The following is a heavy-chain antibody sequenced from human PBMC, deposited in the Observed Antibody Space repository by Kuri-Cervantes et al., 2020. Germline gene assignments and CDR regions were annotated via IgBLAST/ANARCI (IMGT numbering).Heavy chain of an antibody. V-gene: IGHV3-33*08. CDR3: ARGLSDYYDSSGYSISGDC. CDR2: IWYDGSNK. CDR1: GFTFSSYA. D-gene: IGHD3-22*01. Sequence: GGSLRLSCAASGFTFSSYAMHWVRQAPGKGLEWVAVIWYDGSNKYYADSVKGRFTISRDNAKNSLYLQMNSLRDEDTAVYYCARGLSDYYDSSGYSISGDCWGQGTLVTVSS. J-gene: IGHJ4*02.